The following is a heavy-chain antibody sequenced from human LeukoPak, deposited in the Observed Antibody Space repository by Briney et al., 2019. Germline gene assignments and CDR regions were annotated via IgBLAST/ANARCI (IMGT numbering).Heavy chain of an antibody. CDR2: ISGSGGST. Sequence: PGGSLRLSCAASGFTFSSYAMSWVRQAPGKGLEWVSGISGSGGSTYYADSVKGRFTISRDNSKNTLYLQINSLRAEDTAVYYCAKLSGWYETEYFQHWGQGTLVTVSS. V-gene: IGHV3-23*01. J-gene: IGHJ1*01. CDR3: AKLSGWYETEYFQH. D-gene: IGHD6-19*01. CDR1: GFTFSSYA.